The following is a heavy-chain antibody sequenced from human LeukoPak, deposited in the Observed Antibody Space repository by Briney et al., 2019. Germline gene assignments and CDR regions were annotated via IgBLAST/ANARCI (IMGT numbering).Heavy chain of an antibody. Sequence: ASVKVSCKASGYTFTSYGISWVRQAPGQGLEWMGWISAYNGNTNYAQKLQGRVTMTTDTSTSTAYMELRSLRSDDTAVYYCARRLKRSTNKYYFDYWGQGTLVTVSS. V-gene: IGHV1-18*01. CDR3: ARRLKRSTNKYYFDY. CDR2: ISAYNGNT. D-gene: IGHD2-2*01. CDR1: GYTFTSYG. J-gene: IGHJ4*02.